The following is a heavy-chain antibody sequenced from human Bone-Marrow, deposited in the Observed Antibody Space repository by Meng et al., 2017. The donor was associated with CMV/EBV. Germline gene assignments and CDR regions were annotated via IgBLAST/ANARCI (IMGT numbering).Heavy chain of an antibody. D-gene: IGHD2-2*01. CDR3: ARRYCSSTSCYRPSPWAFDI. V-gene: IGHV1-2*02. J-gene: IGHJ3*02. CDR1: GYTFTGYY. CDR2: INPYSGGT. Sequence: ASVKVSCKSSGYTFTGYYMHWVRQAPGQGLDWMGWINPYSGGTNYAQKFQGRVTMTRDTSIRTAYMELSRLRSDDTAVYYCARRYCSSTSCYRPSPWAFDIWGQGTMVTVSS.